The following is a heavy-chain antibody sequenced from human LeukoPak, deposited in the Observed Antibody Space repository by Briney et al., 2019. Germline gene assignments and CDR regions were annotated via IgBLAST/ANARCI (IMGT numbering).Heavy chain of an antibody. CDR3: ARLVIALGTCYFNY. J-gene: IGHJ4*02. Sequence: GGSLRLSCAASGFTFDDYGMSWVRQAPGKGLEWVSGINWNGDKTGYADSVKGRFTISRDNAKDSLYLQMNSLRAEDTAFYYCARLVIALGTCYFNYWGQGTLVTVSS. V-gene: IGHV3-20*04. CDR1: GFTFDDYG. D-gene: IGHD3-16*01. CDR2: INWNGDKT.